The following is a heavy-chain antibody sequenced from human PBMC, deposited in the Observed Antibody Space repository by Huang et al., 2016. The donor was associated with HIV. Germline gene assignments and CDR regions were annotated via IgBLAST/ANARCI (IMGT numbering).Heavy chain of an antibody. Sequence: EVQLVESGGVVVQPGGSLRLSCAASGFTFDSYTMHWVRQVPGKGLEWVSVISWDGGGTYYSDSVKGRFTISRDNSKHSLHLHMNSLRTEDTALYYCAKGYCSGGSCPPDNWGRGTLVTVSS. D-gene: IGHD2-15*01. J-gene: IGHJ4*02. CDR3: AKGYCSGGSCPPDN. CDR1: GFTFDSYT. V-gene: IGHV3-43*01. CDR2: ISWDGGGT.